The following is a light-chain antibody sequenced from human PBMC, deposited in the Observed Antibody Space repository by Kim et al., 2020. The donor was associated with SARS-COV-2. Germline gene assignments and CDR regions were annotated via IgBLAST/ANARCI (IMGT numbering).Light chain of an antibody. J-gene: IGLJ2*01. CDR1: KLGDKY. CDR3: QAWDSSTAVV. CDR2: QDS. V-gene: IGLV3-1*01. Sequence: VSPGQTASITCSGDKLGDKYACWYQQKPGQSPVLVIYQDSKRPSGIPERFSGSNSGNAATLTISGTQAMDEADYYCQAWDSSTAVVFGGGTKLTV.